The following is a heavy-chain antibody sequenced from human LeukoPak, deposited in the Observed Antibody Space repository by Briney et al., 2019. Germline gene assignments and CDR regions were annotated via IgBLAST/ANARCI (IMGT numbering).Heavy chain of an antibody. CDR2: INPNSGGT. V-gene: IGHV1-2*02. Sequence: ASVKVFCKASGYTFTGYYMHWVRQAPGQGLEWMGWINPNSGGTNYAQKFQGRVTMTRDASISTASMELSRLRSDDTAVYYCASEVSVGAVVDYWGQGTLVTVSS. CDR3: ASEVSVGAVVDY. CDR1: GYTFTGYY. D-gene: IGHD1-26*01. J-gene: IGHJ4*02.